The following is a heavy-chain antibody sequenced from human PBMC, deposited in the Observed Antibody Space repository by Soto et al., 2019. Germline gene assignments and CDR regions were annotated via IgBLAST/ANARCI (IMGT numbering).Heavy chain of an antibody. D-gene: IGHD6-13*01. V-gene: IGHV4-30-4*01. CDR3: ARHYLLAAGSDY. CDR2: IYNSGRT. CDR1: GGSISSDYY. J-gene: IGHJ4*02. Sequence: SETLSLTCTVSGGSISSDYYWSWIRQPPGKGLEWIGYIYNSGRTYYSPSFQGQVTISADKSISTAYLQWSSLKASDTAIYYCARHYLLAAGSDYWGQGTLVTVSS.